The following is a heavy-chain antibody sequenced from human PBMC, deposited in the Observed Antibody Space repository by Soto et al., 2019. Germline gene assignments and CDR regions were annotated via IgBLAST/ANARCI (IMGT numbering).Heavy chain of an antibody. D-gene: IGHD2-15*01. Sequence: GASVKVSCKASGGTFSSYAISWVRQAPGQGLEWMGGIIPIFGAANYAEKFQGSATITGDESTSTAYMELSSLRSEDTAVYYCARPSYAHCSGGSCLTYYYGMDVWGQGTTVTVSS. CDR1: GGTFSSYA. CDR2: IIPIFGAA. CDR3: ARPSYAHCSGGSCLTYYYGMDV. J-gene: IGHJ6*02. V-gene: IGHV1-69*13.